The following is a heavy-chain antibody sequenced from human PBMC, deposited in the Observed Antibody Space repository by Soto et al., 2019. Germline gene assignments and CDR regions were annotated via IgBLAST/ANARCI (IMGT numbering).Heavy chain of an antibody. D-gene: IGHD3-22*01. V-gene: IGHV3-30-3*01. CDR3: ARALLQNYYDSSGGLIDY. CDR2: ISYDGSNK. CDR1: GFTFSSYA. J-gene: IGHJ4*02. Sequence: GSLRRACAASGFTFSSYAMHWVRQAPGKGLEWVAVISYDGSNKYYADSVKGRFTISRDNSKNTLYLQMNSLRAEDTAVYYCARALLQNYYDSSGGLIDYWGQGTLVTVSS.